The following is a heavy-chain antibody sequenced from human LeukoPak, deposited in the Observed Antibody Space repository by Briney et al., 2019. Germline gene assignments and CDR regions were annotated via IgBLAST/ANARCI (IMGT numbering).Heavy chain of an antibody. V-gene: IGHV1-2*02. CDR3: ARDRGSLDAFDI. Sequence: ASVKVSCKASGYTFTGYYMHWVRQAPGQGLEWMGWINPNSGGTNYAQKFQGRVSMTRDTSITTAYMELSRLTSDDTAVYYCARDRGSLDAFDIWGQGTMVTVSS. CDR1: GYTFTGYY. D-gene: IGHD3-10*01. J-gene: IGHJ3*02. CDR2: INPNSGGT.